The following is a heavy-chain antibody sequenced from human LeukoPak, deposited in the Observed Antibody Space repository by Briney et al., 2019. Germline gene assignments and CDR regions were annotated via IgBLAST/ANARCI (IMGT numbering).Heavy chain of an antibody. V-gene: IGHV4-34*01. CDR3: ARGSESGGDIPPYYFDY. J-gene: IGHJ4*02. Sequence: PSETLSLTCAGYGGSFSGYYWSWIRQPPGKGLDWIGEINHSGSTNYNPSLKSRVTISVDTSKNQFSLKLSSVTAADTAVYYCARGSESGGDIPPYYFDYWGQGTLVTVSS. D-gene: IGHD2-21*02. CDR2: INHSGST. CDR1: GGSFSGYY.